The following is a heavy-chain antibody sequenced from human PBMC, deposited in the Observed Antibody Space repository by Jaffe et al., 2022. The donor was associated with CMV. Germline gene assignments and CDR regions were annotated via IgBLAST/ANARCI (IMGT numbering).Heavy chain of an antibody. D-gene: IGHD2-2*01. CDR3: AREPADRYSNDALDF. J-gene: IGHJ3*01. Sequence: QVQLVQSGAEVKKPGASVKISCKASGYTFTTYLIHWVRQAPGQGFEWVGVINPSGGATFYAQKFQGRVTMTRDTSTSTVYMELSSLRSEDTAVFYCAREPADRYSNDALDFWGQGTMVTVSS. V-gene: IGHV1-46*01. CDR1: GYTFTTYL. CDR2: INPSGGAT.